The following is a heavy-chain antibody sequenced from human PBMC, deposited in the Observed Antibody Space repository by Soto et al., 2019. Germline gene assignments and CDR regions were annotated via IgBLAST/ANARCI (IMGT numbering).Heavy chain of an antibody. Sequence: EVQLLESGGGLVQPGGSLRLSCAASGFTFSSYEMNWVRQAPGKGLEWVSYISSSGSTIYYADSVKGRFTISRDNAKNSLYLQMNSLRAEDTAVYYCARDIGGYYYGMDVWGQGTTVTVSS. CDR2: ISSSGSTI. V-gene: IGHV3-48*03. J-gene: IGHJ6*02. CDR1: GFTFSSYE. D-gene: IGHD1-26*01. CDR3: ARDIGGYYYGMDV.